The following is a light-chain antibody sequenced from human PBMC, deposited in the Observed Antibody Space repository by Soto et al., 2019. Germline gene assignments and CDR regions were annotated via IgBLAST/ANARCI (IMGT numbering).Light chain of an antibody. J-gene: IGKJ1*01. V-gene: IGKV1-5*03. CDR1: QSISSY. CDR2: KAS. Sequence: DIQMTQSPSSLSASVGDRVTITCRASQSISSYLSWYQQKPGKAPKLLIYKASSLESGVPPRFSGSGSGTEFTLTISSLQPDDFATYYCQQYNSYLWTFGQGTKVDIK. CDR3: QQYNSYLWT.